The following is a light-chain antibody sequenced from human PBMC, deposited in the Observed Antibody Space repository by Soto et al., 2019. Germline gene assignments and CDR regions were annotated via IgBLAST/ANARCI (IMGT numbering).Light chain of an antibody. Sequence: EIVLTQSPATLSVSPGETATLSCRASQSVNNNLAWYQQKPGLAPRLLIYVASTRATGIPARFSGSGSGTDFTLTISSLQSEDFAVYYCQQYNNWPISFGQGTKLEIK. CDR3: QQYNNWPIS. J-gene: IGKJ2*03. CDR2: VAS. CDR1: QSVNNN. V-gene: IGKV3-15*01.